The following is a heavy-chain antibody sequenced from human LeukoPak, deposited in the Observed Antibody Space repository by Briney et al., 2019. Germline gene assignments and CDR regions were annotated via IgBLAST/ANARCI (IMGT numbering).Heavy chain of an antibody. CDR2: IFYSGTT. CDR3: TRKMGVGGTRPFDY. Sequence: SETLSLTCIVSGASISRSNWWSWVRQSPGKGPEWIGGIFYSGTTNYNPSLKSRVTVSIDRSKNQFSLNLTSVTAADTAVYYCTRKMGVGGTRPFDYWGRGTLVTVSS. V-gene: IGHV4/OR15-8*02. CDR1: GASISRSNW. D-gene: IGHD1-14*01. J-gene: IGHJ4*02.